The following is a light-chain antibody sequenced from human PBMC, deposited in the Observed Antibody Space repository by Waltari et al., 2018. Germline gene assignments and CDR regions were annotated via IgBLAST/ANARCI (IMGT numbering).Light chain of an antibody. CDR1: SSDVGGYNF. CDR3: SSYARSDNYV. J-gene: IGLJ1*01. Sequence: QSALTQPPSASGSPGQSVTISCTGASSDVGGYNFVSWYQQHPGKAPKLMIYEVTKRPSGVPDRFSGSKSGNTASLTVSGLQAEDEADYYGSSYARSDNYVFGTGTKVTVL. CDR2: EVT. V-gene: IGLV2-8*01.